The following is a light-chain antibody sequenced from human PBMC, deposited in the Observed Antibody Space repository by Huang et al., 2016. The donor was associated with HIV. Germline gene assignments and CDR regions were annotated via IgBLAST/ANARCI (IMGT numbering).Light chain of an antibody. CDR2: GAS. J-gene: IGKJ4*01. V-gene: IGKV3-15*01. Sequence: EIVMTQSPATLSVSPGERATLYCMASLNIINSLAWYQQKPGQAPRLLIYGASPRATGIPARVSGSGSGTEFTLTITSLQSEDFAVYYCQQYNNWPPLTFGGGTKVEIK. CDR1: LNIINS. CDR3: QQYNNWPPLT.